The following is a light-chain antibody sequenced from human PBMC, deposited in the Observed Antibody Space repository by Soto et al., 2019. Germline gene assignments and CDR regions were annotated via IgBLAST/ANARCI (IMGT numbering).Light chain of an antibody. V-gene: IGKV3-20*01. Sequence: EIVLTQSPGTLSLSPGERATLSCRASQSFSSSYLAWYQQKPGQAPRLLIYGASSRATGIPDRFSGSASGTDFTLTISSLEPEDFAVYYWQHYGSALFTFGPGTKVDVK. CDR1: QSFSSSY. CDR2: GAS. J-gene: IGKJ3*01. CDR3: QHYGSALFT.